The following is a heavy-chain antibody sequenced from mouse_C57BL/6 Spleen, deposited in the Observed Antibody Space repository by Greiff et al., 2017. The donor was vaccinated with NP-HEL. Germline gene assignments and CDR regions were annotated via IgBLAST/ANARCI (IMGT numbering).Heavy chain of an antibody. CDR2: ISSGGSYT. CDR3: ARALGGTYAMDY. D-gene: IGHD2-14*01. CDR1: GFTFSSYG. V-gene: IGHV5-6*01. Sequence: EVQLQESGGDLVKPGGSLKLSCAASGFTFSSYGMSWVRQTPDKRLEWVATISSGGSYTYYPDSVKGRFTISRDNAKNTLYLQMSSLKSEDTAMYYCARALGGTYAMDYWGQGTSVTVSS. J-gene: IGHJ4*01.